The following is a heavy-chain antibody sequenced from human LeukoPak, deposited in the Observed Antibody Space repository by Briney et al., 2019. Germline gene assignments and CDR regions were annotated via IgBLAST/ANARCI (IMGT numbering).Heavy chain of an antibody. J-gene: IGHJ6*03. V-gene: IGHV3-48*03. CDR2: ISSSGSTI. CDR3: AELGITMFGGV. D-gene: IGHD3-10*02. Sequence: GGSLRLSCAASAFTFSSYEMNWVRQAPGKGLEWVSYISSSGSTIYYADSVKGRFTISRDNAKNSLYLQMNSPRAEDTAVYYCAELGITMFGGVWGKGTTVTISS. CDR1: AFTFSSYE.